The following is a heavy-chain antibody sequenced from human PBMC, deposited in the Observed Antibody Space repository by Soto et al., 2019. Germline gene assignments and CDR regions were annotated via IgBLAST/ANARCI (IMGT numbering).Heavy chain of an antibody. CDR2: ISYDGSNK. V-gene: IGHV3-30-3*01. CDR1: GFSFSGYS. D-gene: IGHD6-13*01. CDR3: ARAPPRGIAAPGTWGSGMDV. Sequence: GGSLRLSCTASGFSFSGYSLHWVRQTPGKGLEWVAVISYDGSNKYYADSVKGRFTVSRDSPKNTLFLQMNSLKPEDTAVYYCARAPPRGIAAPGTWGSGMDVWGQGTTVTVSS. J-gene: IGHJ6*02.